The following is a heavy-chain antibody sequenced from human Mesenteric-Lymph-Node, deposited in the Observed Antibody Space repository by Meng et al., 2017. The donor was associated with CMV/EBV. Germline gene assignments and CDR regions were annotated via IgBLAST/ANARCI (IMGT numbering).Heavy chain of an antibody. D-gene: IGHD3-22*01. CDR3: AREIYNYDCLASDY. CDR1: GLTFTSFG. Sequence: VQLVQYGPQSKKPGGSVKLSCGTSGLTFTSFGFTWVRQAPGQGVGWMGWLSIYHGNTHYAQKLQDSVIMTADKSTTTAYMELMNLISDDTATYYCAREIYNYDCLASDYWGQGTLVTVSS. V-gene: IGHV1-18*01. J-gene: IGHJ4*02. CDR2: LSIYHGNT.